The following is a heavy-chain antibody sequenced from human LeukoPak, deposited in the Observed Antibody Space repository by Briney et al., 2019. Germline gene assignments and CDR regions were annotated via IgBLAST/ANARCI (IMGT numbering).Heavy chain of an antibody. CDR3: ARVQEEVAGTGWFDP. CDR2: IYYSGST. V-gene: IGHV4-59*01. J-gene: IGHJ5*02. CDR1: GGSIDSNS. Sequence: SETLSLTCTVSGGSIDSNSWTWIRQPPGKGLEWIGYIYYSGSTNYNPSLKSRVTISVDTSKNQFSLKLSSVTAADTAVYYCARVQEEVAGTGWFDPWGQGTLVTVSS. D-gene: IGHD6-19*01.